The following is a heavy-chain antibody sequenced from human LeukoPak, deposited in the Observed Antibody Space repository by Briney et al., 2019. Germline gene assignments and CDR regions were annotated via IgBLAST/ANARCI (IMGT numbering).Heavy chain of an antibody. D-gene: IGHD5-12*01. Sequence: ASVKVSCKASGYTFTSYGISWVRQAPGQGLEWMGWISAYNGNTNYAQKLQGRVTMTTDTSTSTAYMELRSLRSDGTAVYYCASEVATHLQIDYWGQGTLVTVSS. CDR1: GYTFTSYG. CDR3: ASEVATHLQIDY. CDR2: ISAYNGNT. J-gene: IGHJ4*02. V-gene: IGHV1-18*01.